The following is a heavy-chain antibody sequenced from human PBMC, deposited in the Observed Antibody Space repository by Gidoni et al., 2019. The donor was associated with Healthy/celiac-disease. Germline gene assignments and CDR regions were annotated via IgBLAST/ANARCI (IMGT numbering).Heavy chain of an antibody. J-gene: IGHJ4*02. Sequence: HLQLQESGPGLVKLSETLSLTCTVPGGSIISSSYYWGWIRQPPGKGLEWIGSIYYSGSTYYNPSLKSRFTISVDTSKNQFSLKLSSVTAADTAVYYCARHSAGKVDYWGQGTLVTVSS. CDR2: IYYSGST. CDR3: ARHSAGKVDY. V-gene: IGHV4-39*01. CDR1: GGSIISSSYY.